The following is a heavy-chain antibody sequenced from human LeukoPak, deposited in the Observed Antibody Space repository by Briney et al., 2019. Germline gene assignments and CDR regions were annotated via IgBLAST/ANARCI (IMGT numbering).Heavy chain of an antibody. D-gene: IGHD6-19*01. CDR1: GGSISSSSYY. V-gene: IGHV4-39*01. CDR3: ARNSSGWSFDY. J-gene: IGHJ4*02. CDR2: IYYSGST. Sequence: SETLSLTCTVSGGSISSSSYYWGWIRQPPGKGLEWIGSIYYSGSTCCNPSLKSRVTISVDTSKNQLSLQLSSVTAADTAVYYCARNSSGWSFDYWGQGALVTVSS.